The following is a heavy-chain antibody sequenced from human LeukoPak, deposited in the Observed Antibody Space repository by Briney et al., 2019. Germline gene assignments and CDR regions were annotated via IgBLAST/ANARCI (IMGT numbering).Heavy chain of an antibody. J-gene: IGHJ4*02. CDR1: GFTFSSYW. V-gene: IGHV3-74*01. CDR3: ATYNWNYEADY. CDR2: INGHGSTT. D-gene: IGHD1-7*01. Sequence: PGGSLRLSCAASGFTFSSYWVYWVRHAPGKGLVWVSGINGHGSTTRYADSVKGRFSVSRDNAKSTLYMQMNSLRAEDTAVYYRATYNWNYEADYWGQGTLVTVSS.